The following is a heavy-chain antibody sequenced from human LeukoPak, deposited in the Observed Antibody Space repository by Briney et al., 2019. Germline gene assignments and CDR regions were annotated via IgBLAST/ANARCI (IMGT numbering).Heavy chain of an antibody. CDR1: GFTFTTYA. CDR3: AKSRSDWTHFDY. D-gene: IGHD1-1*01. Sequence: GGSLRLSCAASGFTFTTYAMSWVRQAPGKGLEWASTISGGGGSTYYADSVRGRFTISRDNSKNTLSLQMNSLRAEDTAVYYCAKSRSDWTHFDYWGQGTLVTVSS. J-gene: IGHJ4*02. V-gene: IGHV3-23*01. CDR2: ISGGGGST.